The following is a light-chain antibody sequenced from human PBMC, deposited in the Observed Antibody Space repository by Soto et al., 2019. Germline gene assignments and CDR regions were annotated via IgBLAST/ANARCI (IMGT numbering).Light chain of an antibody. CDR3: QQYNNWPRT. CDR2: GAS. J-gene: IGKJ1*01. CDR1: QSVSST. Sequence: EIVMTQSPGTLSVSPGERATLSCRASQSVSSTLAWYQQKPGQAPSLLIYGASTRATGIPARFSGSGSGTDSPPTSSSQHSEVAAYYCCQQYNNWPRTFGQGTKVEIK. V-gene: IGKV3-15*01.